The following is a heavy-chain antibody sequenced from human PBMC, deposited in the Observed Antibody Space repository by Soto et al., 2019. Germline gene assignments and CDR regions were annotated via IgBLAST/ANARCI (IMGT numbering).Heavy chain of an antibody. D-gene: IGHD3-16*02. V-gene: IGHV3-30*18. CDR3: AKENYVWGSYHIDY. J-gene: IGHJ4*02. CDR1: GFTFSSYG. CDR2: ISYDGSNK. Sequence: QVQLVESGGGVVQPGRSLRLSCAASGFTFSSYGIHWVLQAPGKGLEWVAVISYDGSNKYYADSVKCRFTISRDNSKNTLYLQMNSLTTEDTAVYYCAKENYVWGSYHIDYWGQGTLVTVSS.